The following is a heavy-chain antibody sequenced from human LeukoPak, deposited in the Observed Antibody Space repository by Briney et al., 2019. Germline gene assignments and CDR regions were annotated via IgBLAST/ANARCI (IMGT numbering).Heavy chain of an antibody. CDR3: AREGTPDPDY. V-gene: IGHV3-48*03. Sequence: PGGSLRLSCAASGFTFSSYDMNWVRQAPGKGLEWVSYISSSGSPIYYADSVKGRFTISRDNAKRSLYLQMNSLRAEDTAVYYCAREGTPDPDYWGQGTLVTVSS. J-gene: IGHJ4*02. D-gene: IGHD2-15*01. CDR2: ISSSGSPI. CDR1: GFTFSSYD.